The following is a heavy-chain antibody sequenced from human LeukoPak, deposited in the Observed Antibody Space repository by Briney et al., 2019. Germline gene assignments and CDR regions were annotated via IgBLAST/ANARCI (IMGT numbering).Heavy chain of an antibody. CDR3: AREKYVAGEFFQH. Sequence: GGSLRLSCADSGCTFSDYWMSWVRQAPGKGLEWVANIKEDGSEISYVHSVKGRFTISRDNARNSLYLQMNSLRDEDTAVYSCAREKYVAGEFFQHWGQGTLVTVSS. V-gene: IGHV3-7*01. D-gene: IGHD6-13*01. CDR1: GCTFSDYW. J-gene: IGHJ1*01. CDR2: IKEDGSEI.